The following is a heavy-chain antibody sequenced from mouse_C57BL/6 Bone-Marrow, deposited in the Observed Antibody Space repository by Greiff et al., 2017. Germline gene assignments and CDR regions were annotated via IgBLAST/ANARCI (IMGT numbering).Heavy chain of an antibody. Sequence: VMLVESGAELARPGASVKLSCKASGYTFTSYGISWVKQRTGQGLEWIGEIYPRSGNTYYNEKFKGKDTLTADKSSSTAYMELRSLTSEDSAVYFCAIRLYYFDYWGQGTTLTVSS. D-gene: IGHD1-1*01. J-gene: IGHJ2*01. V-gene: IGHV1-81*01. CDR3: AIRLYYFDY. CDR1: GYTFTSYG. CDR2: IYPRSGNT.